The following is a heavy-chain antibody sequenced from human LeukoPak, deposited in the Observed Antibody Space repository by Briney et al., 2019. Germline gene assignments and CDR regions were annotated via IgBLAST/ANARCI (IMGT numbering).Heavy chain of an antibody. CDR3: ARQRSGIAVAGTGLRWFDP. D-gene: IGHD6-19*01. CDR2: INPNSGGT. CDR1: GYTFTGYY. Sequence: ASVKVSCKASGYTFTGYYMHWVRQAPGQGLEWMGWINPNSGGTNYAQKFQGRVTMTRDTSISTAYMELSRLRSDDTAVYYCARQRSGIAVAGTGLRWFDPWGQGTLVTVSS. J-gene: IGHJ5*02. V-gene: IGHV1-2*02.